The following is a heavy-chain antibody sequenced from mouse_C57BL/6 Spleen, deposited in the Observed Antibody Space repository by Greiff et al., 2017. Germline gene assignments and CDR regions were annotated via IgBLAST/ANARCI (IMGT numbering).Heavy chain of an antibody. Sequence: QVQLQQSGAELARPGASVKMSCKASGYTFTSYGISWVKQRTGKGLEWIGEIYPRSGNTYYNEKFKGKATPTADKYTSTAYMELHIRTSEDSAVYFCANSKEGYYAMDYWGQGTSVTVSS. CDR3: ANSKEGYYAMDY. J-gene: IGHJ4*01. CDR1: GYTFTSYG. V-gene: IGHV1-81*01. D-gene: IGHD2-5*01. CDR2: IYPRSGNT.